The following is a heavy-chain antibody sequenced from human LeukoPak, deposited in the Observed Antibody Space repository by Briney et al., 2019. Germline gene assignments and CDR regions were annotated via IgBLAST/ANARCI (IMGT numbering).Heavy chain of an antibody. CDR1: GGSISSYY. CDR2: IYYSGST. Sequence: SETLSLTCTVSGGSISSYYWSWIRQPPGKGLEWIGYIYYSGSTYYNPSLKSRVTISVDTSKNQFSLKLSSVTAADTAVYYCARETNGDYTFYYYYGMDVWGQGTTVTVSS. V-gene: IGHV4-59*12. CDR3: ARETNGDYTFYYYYGMDV. J-gene: IGHJ6*02. D-gene: IGHD4-17*01.